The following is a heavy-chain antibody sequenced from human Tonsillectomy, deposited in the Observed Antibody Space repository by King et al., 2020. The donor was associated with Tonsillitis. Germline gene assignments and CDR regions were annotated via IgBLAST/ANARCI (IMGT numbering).Heavy chain of an antibody. CDR2: INPNSGGT. CDR3: ARTIVVVPAANFDY. V-gene: IGHV1-2*02. J-gene: IGHJ4*02. D-gene: IGHD2-2*01. CDR1: GYTFTGYY. Sequence: VQLVESGAEVKKPGASVKVSCTASGYTFTGYYMHWVRQAPGQGLEWMGWINPNSGGTNYAQKFQGRVTMTRDTSISTAYMELSRLRSDDTAVYYCARTIVVVPAANFDYWGQGTLVTVSS.